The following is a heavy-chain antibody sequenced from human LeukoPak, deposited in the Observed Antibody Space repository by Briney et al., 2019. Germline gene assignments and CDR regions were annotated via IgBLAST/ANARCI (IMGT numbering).Heavy chain of an antibody. CDR1: GGSISSGGYY. J-gene: IGHJ4*02. CDR2: IYYSGST. Sequence: SQTLSLTCTVSGGSISSGGYYWSWIRQHPGKGLEWIGYIYYSGSTYYNPSLKSRVTISVDTSKNQFSLKLSSVTAADTAVYYCAREWVPRGYYGSGSSFFDYWGQGTLVTVSS. D-gene: IGHD3-10*01. V-gene: IGHV4-31*03. CDR3: AREWVPRGYYGSGSSFFDY.